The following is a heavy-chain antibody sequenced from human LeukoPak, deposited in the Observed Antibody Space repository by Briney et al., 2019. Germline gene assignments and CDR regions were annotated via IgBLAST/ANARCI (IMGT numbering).Heavy chain of an antibody. CDR2: ISSDGVGT. CDR3: ARETYSGSYRVFDY. Sequence: GGSLRLSCAASGSTFSNYPMHWVRQAPGKGLEYVSGISSDGVGTYYAYSVKGRFSISRDNSKNTLYLQMNSLRAEDTAVYYCARETYSGSYRVFDYWGQGTLVTVSS. V-gene: IGHV3-64*01. J-gene: IGHJ4*02. D-gene: IGHD1-26*01. CDR1: GSTFSNYP.